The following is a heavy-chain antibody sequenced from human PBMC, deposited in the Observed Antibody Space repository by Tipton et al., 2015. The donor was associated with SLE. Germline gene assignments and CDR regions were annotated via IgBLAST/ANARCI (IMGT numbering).Heavy chain of an antibody. D-gene: IGHD7-27*01. Sequence: TLSLTCTVSGGSISSCYWSWIRQPPGKGLEWIGEINHSRSTNYNPSLKSRVTIPVDTSQNQFSLRLSSVTAADTAVYYCARETPGWGIYWGQGTLVTVSS. V-gene: IGHV4-34*01. J-gene: IGHJ4*02. CDR2: INHSRST. CDR3: ARETPGWGIY. CDR1: GGSISSCY.